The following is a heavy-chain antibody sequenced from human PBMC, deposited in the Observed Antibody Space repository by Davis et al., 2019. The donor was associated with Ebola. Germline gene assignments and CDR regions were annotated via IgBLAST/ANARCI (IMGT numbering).Heavy chain of an antibody. CDR2: NIPIFGST. J-gene: IGHJ4*02. Sequence: SVKVSCKASGGSFSNYAIDWVRQAPGQGLEWMGMNIPIFGSTKYAQKFQGRITMTADESTTTAYMELSSLRSEDTAIYYCAKTPPHHDFWSGLWDYWGQGTLVTVSS. CDR1: GGSFSNYA. CDR3: AKTPPHHDFWSGLWDY. V-gene: IGHV1-69*13. D-gene: IGHD3-3*01.